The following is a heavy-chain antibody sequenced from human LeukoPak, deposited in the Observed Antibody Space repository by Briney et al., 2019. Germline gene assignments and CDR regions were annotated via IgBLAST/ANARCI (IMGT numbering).Heavy chain of an antibody. V-gene: IGHV3-48*02. CDR3: ARGRGAAAGKGFDY. J-gene: IGHJ4*02. Sequence: GGSLRLSCAASGFTFSSYSMNWVRPAPGKGLEWGSYISSSSNTIYYADSVKGRFTISRDNAKNSLYLQMNSLRDEDTAVYYCARGRGAAAGKGFDYWGQGTLVTVSS. CDR2: ISSSSNTI. CDR1: GFTFSSYS. D-gene: IGHD6-13*01.